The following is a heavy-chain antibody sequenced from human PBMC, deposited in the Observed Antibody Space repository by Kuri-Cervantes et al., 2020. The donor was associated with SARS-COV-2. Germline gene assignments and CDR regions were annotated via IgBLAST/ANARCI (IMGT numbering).Heavy chain of an antibody. Sequence: GESLKISCKGSGYSFTSYWIGWVRQMPGKGLEWMGIIYSGDSDTRYSPSFQGQVTISADKSISTAFLQWSSLKASDTAVYYCARRAYGEQVDYYYMDVWGKGTTVTVSS. CDR2: IYSGDSDT. V-gene: IGHV5-51*01. CDR1: GYSFTSYW. J-gene: IGHJ6*03. CDR3: ARRAYGEQVDYYYMDV. D-gene: IGHD4-17*01.